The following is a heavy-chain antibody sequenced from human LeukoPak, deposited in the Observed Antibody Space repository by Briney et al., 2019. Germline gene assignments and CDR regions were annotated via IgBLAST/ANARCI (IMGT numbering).Heavy chain of an antibody. J-gene: IGHJ3*02. CDR3: ARGGPGSYNAFDI. CDR1: GFTFNNAW. CDR2: ISSSSSYI. V-gene: IGHV3-21*01. Sequence: GGSLRLSCAASGFTFNNAWMNWVRQAPGKGLEWVSSISSSSSYIYYADSVKGRFTISRDNAKNSLYLQMNSLRAEDTAVYYCARGGPGSYNAFDIWGQGTMVTVSS. D-gene: IGHD1-26*01.